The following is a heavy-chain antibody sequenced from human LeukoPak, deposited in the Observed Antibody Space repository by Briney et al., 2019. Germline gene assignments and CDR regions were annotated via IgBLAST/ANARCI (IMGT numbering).Heavy chain of an antibody. J-gene: IGHJ5*02. CDR1: GGSFSGYY. CDR2: INHSGST. D-gene: IGHD2-21*01. Sequence: SETLSLTCAVYGGSFSGYYWSWIRQPPGKGLEWIGEINHSGSTNYNPSLKSRVTISVDTSKNQFSLKLSSVTAADTAVYYCARSGGAGTRLNWFDPWGQGTLVTVSS. V-gene: IGHV4-34*01. CDR3: ARSGGAGTRLNWFDP.